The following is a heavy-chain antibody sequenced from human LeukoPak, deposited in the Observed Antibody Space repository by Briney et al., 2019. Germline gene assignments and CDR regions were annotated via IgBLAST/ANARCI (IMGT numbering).Heavy chain of an antibody. V-gene: IGHV3-15*01. J-gene: IGHJ4*02. CDR1: GFTFSNAW. CDR3: ARGNDYGDYLDY. CDR2: IKSKTDGGTT. D-gene: IGHD4-17*01. Sequence: PGGSLRLSCAASGFTFSNAWMSWVRQAPGKGLEWVGRIKSKTDGGTTDYAAPVKGRFTISRDDSKNTLYLQMNSLRAEDTAVYYCARGNDYGDYLDYWGQGTLVTVSS.